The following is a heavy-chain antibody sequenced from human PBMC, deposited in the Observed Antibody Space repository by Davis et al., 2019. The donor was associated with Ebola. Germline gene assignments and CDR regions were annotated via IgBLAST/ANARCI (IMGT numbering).Heavy chain of an antibody. Sequence: PGGSLRLSCAASGFTFSSYAMHWVRQAPGKGLEWVAVISYDGSNKYYADSVKGRFTISRDNSKNTLYLQMNSLRAEDTAVYYCAGYGSLFDYWGQGTLVTVSS. CDR3: AGYGSLFDY. CDR2: ISYDGSNK. D-gene: IGHD3-10*01. J-gene: IGHJ4*02. CDR1: GFTFSSYA. V-gene: IGHV3-30-3*01.